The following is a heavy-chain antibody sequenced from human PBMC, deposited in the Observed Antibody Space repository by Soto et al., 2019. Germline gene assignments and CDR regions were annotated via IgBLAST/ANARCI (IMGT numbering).Heavy chain of an antibody. J-gene: IGHJ4*02. CDR3: AHRAVPGTYFFDY. CDR1: GFSLDTSGVG. V-gene: IGHV2-5*02. CDR2: IYCDDDK. D-gene: IGHD6-19*01. Sequence: QITLKESGPTLVKPTQTLTLTCTLSGFSLDTSGVGVGWIRQPPGKTLEWLSLIYCDDDKRYNPYLRSRLTITKDTSKNQVVLTMTNMDPEDTATYYCAHRAVPGTYFFDYWGPGTLVTVSS.